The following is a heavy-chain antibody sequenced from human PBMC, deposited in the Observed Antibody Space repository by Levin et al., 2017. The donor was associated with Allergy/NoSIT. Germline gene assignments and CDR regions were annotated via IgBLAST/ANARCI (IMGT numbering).Heavy chain of an antibody. CDR3: AKKQGGTSGFSFDV. J-gene: IGHJ3*01. D-gene: IGHD1/OR15-1a*01. V-gene: IGHV3-23*01. Sequence: GGSLRLSCAVSGFGISEYAMAWVRQAPGKGLEWVSEITGGGFNTYYGDSVKGRFTVSKDDSKDMLYLDLSSLRVEDTAVYYCAKKQGGTSGFSFDVWGQGTMVTVSS. CDR1: GFGISEYA. CDR2: ITGGGFNT.